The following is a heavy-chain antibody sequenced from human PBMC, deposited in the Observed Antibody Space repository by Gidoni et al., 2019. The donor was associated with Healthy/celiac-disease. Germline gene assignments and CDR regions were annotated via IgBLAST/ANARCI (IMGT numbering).Heavy chain of an antibody. J-gene: IGHJ4*02. CDR1: GFTFSSYA. CDR2: ISGRGGST. D-gene: IGHD4-17*01. CDR3: AKGYGTNPRGPTDY. Sequence: EVQLLESGGGLVQPGGSLRLSCAASGFTFSSYAMSWVRQAPGKGLEWVAAISGRGGSTEYADAVKGRFTISRDNSKNTLYLQMNSLRAEDTAVYYCAKGYGTNPRGPTDYWGQGTLVTVSS. V-gene: IGHV3-23*01.